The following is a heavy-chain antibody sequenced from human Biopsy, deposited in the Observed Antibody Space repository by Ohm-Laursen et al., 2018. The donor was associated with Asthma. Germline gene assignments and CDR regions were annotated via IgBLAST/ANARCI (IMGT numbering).Heavy chain of an antibody. J-gene: IGHJ4*02. CDR1: GFAVSRDH. CDR3: ARGDSSNWSHYYFDY. V-gene: IGHV3-53*01. Sequence: SLRLPCAASGFAVSRDHMFWVRQAPGKGLEWVSVIYSGGTSHTADSVRGRFPISRDYSKNTLYLQMHSLRAEDTAVYYCARGDSSNWSHYYFDYWGQGTLVTVSS. D-gene: IGHD3-22*01. CDR2: IYSGGTS.